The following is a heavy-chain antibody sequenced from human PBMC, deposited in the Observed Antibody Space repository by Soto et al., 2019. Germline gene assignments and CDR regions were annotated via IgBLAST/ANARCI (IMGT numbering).Heavy chain of an antibody. CDR1: GYTFTSYD. J-gene: IGHJ5*02. CDR2: MNPNSGNT. CDR3: ARERSAAGTGWFDP. D-gene: IGHD6-13*01. Sequence: QVQLVQSGAEVKKPGASVKVSCKASGYTFTSYDINWVRQATGQGLEWMGWMNPNSGNTGYAQKFQGRVTXTRNTAKSTAYMELSSLRSEDTAVYYCARERSAAGTGWFDPWGQGTLVTVPS. V-gene: IGHV1-8*01.